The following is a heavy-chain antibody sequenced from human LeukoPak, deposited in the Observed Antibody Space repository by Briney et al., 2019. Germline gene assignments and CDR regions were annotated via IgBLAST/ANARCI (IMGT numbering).Heavy chain of an antibody. CDR1: GFSFDDYA. Sequence: GGSLRLSCAASGFSFDDYAMHWVRQAPGKGLEWVSGISWNSGIIGYADSVKGRFTISRDDAKNSLYLQMHSLRAEDTALYYCGRGPVCVTYAYDAFDLCGHGRMVTVSS. CDR3: GRGPVCVTYAYDAFDL. J-gene: IGHJ3*01. D-gene: IGHD3-16*01. V-gene: IGHV3-9*01. CDR2: ISWNSGII.